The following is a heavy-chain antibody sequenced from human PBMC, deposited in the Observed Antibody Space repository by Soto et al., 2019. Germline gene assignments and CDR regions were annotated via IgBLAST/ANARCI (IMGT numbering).Heavy chain of an antibody. J-gene: IGHJ4*02. CDR3: ARGAVRGVITLYYFDY. D-gene: IGHD3-10*01. V-gene: IGHV3-13*01. CDR1: GFTFSSYD. Sequence: GGSLRLSCAASGFTFSSYDMHWVRQATGKGLEWVSAIGTAGDTYYPGSVKGRFTISRENAKNSLYLQMNSLRAEDTAVYYCARGAVRGVITLYYFDYWGQGTLVTVSS. CDR2: IGTAGDT.